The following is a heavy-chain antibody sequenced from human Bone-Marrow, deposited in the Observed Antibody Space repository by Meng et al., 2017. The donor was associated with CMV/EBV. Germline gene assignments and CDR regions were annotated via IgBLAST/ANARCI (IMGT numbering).Heavy chain of an antibody. CDR2: INHSGST. J-gene: IGHJ4*02. CDR1: GGSFSGYY. D-gene: IGHD1-26*01. Sequence: SETLSLTCAVYGGSFSGYYWSWIRQPPGKGLEWIGEINHSGSTNYNPSLKSRVTISVDTSKNQFSLKLSSVTAADTAVYYCRGSYQRSDYWGQATLVTASS. V-gene: IGHV4-34*01. CDR3: RGSYQRSDY.